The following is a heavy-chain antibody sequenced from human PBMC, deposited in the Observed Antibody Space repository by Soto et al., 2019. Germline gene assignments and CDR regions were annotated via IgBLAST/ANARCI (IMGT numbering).Heavy chain of an antibody. V-gene: IGHV4-34*01. J-gene: IGHJ4*02. D-gene: IGHD2-15*01. CDR2: IHPSGST. Sequence: QVHLQQWGAGLLKPSETLSLTCAVYDGSLSGYYWSWIRQPPGRGLEWIGEIHPSGSTYYDPSLTSRVTMSIDTSKNQFSLKLNSVTAADTAVYFCARGQDHAKVGYWGQGTLVTVSS. CDR3: ARGQDHAKVGY. CDR1: DGSLSGYY.